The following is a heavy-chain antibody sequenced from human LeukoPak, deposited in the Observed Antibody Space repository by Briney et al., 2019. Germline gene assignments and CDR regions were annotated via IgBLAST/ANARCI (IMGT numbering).Heavy chain of an antibody. CDR1: GFTFSSYA. V-gene: IGHV3-30*04. CDR3: ARDSQRLKDYYDSSGYQGYFQH. CDR2: ISYDGSSK. J-gene: IGHJ1*01. D-gene: IGHD3-22*01. Sequence: PGGSLRLSCAASGFTFSSYAMHWVRQAPGKGLEWVAVISYDGSSKYYADSVKGRFTISRDNSKNTLYLQMNSLRAEDTAVYYCARDSQRLKDYYDSSGYQGYFQHWGQGTLVTVSS.